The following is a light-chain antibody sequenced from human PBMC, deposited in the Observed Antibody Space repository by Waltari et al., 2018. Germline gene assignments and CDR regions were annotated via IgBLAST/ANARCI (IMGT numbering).Light chain of an antibody. Sequence: DIQMTQSPSTLSASVGDRVTITCRARQWIRSWLAWYQQKPGKAPKVLIYDASTLESGVSSRFSGSGSGTEFTLTINGLQPDDFATYYCQHYNNYSFGQGTRVEIK. CDR3: QHYNNYS. CDR2: DAS. J-gene: IGKJ1*01. V-gene: IGKV1-5*01. CDR1: QWIRSW.